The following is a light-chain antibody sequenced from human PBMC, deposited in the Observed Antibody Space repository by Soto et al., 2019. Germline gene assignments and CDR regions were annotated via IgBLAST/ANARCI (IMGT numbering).Light chain of an antibody. V-gene: IGKV3-20*01. Sequence: EIVLTQSPGTLSLSPGERLTLSCRASQSVTSSYLAWYQHKPGQAPRLLIYGASTKATGTPDRFSGSGSGTDFTLTISRLEPEDSAVYYCQEYNTWPWTFGQGTKVEFK. CDR1: QSVTSSY. J-gene: IGKJ1*01. CDR2: GAS. CDR3: QEYNTWPWT.